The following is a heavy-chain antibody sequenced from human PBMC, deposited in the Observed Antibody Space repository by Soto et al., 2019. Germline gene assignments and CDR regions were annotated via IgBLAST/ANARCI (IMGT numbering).Heavy chain of an antibody. CDR2: IYHSGST. Sequence: SETLSLTCAVTGGSISNVGYSWSWIRQPPGKGLEWIGYIYHSGSTYYNPSLKSRVTISVDRSNNQFSLRLNSVTAADTAVYYCARGTIFGVVITSFDYWGQGTLVTVSS. CDR1: GGSISNVGYS. CDR3: ARGTIFGVVITSFDY. J-gene: IGHJ4*02. D-gene: IGHD3-3*01. V-gene: IGHV4-30-2*01.